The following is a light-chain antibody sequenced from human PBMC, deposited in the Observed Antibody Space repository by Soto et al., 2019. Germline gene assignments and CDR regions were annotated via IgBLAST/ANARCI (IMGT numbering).Light chain of an antibody. Sequence: EIVLTQSPATLSLSPGGRCSLSCRASQSVSRYLAWYQQKPGQAPRLLIYDASNRATGIPARFSGSGSGTDFTLTISSLEPEDFAVYYCQQRSNWPPITFGQGTRLEIK. CDR3: QQRSNWPPIT. CDR1: QSVSRY. V-gene: IGKV3-11*01. J-gene: IGKJ5*01. CDR2: DAS.